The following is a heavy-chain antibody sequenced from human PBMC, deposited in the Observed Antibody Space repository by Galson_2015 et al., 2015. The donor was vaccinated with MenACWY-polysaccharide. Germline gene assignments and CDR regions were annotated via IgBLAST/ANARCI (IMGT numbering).Heavy chain of an antibody. J-gene: IGHJ5*02. D-gene: IGHD3-10*01. V-gene: IGHV4-39*01. CDR3: ARGYGAGAAPLLYGWFDP. Sequence: TLSLTCTVSGGSISSSSYYWGWIRQPPGKGLEWIGSIYYSGSTYYNPSLKSRVTISVDTSKNQFSLKLSSVTAADTAVYYCARGYGAGAAPLLYGWFDPWGQGTLVTVSS. CDR2: IYYSGST. CDR1: GGSISSSSYY.